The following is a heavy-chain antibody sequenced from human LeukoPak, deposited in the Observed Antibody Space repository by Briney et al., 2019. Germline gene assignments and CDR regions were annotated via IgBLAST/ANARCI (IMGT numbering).Heavy chain of an antibody. CDR1: GGTFSSYA. J-gene: IGHJ3*02. Sequence: SVKVSCKASGGTFSSYAISWVRQAPGQGLEWMGGIIPIFGTANYAQKFQGRVMITTDESTSTAYMELSSLRSEDTAVYYCARANRYYDFWSGSDAFDIWGQGTMVTVSS. CDR3: ARANRYYDFWSGSDAFDI. D-gene: IGHD3-3*01. V-gene: IGHV1-69*05. CDR2: IIPIFGTA.